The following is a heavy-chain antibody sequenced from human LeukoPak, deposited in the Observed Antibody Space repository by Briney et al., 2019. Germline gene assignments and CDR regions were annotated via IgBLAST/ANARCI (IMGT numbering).Heavy chain of an antibody. CDR1: GGSISSYY. D-gene: IGHD3-10*01. CDR3: ARGEILWFGESALDY. CDR2: IYYSGST. V-gene: IGHV4-59*08. J-gene: IGHJ4*02. Sequence: PSETLSLTCTVSGGSISSYYWSWIRQPPGKGLEWIGYIYYSGSTNYNPSLKSRVTISVDTSKNQFSLKLSSVTAADTAVYYCARGEILWFGESALDYWGQGTLVTVSP.